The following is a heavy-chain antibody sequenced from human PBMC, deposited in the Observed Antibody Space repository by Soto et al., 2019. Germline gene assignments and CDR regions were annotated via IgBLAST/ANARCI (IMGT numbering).Heavy chain of an antibody. J-gene: IGHJ4*02. D-gene: IGHD2-21*01. CDR2: ISYDGSNK. CDR3: AKSGVIKSPIETY. V-gene: IGHV3-30*18. CDR1: GFTFSSYG. Sequence: QVQLVESGGGVVQPGRSLRLSCAASGFTFSSYGMHWVRQAPGKGLEWVAVISYDGSNKYYADSVKGRFTISRDNSKNTLYLQMNSLRAEDTAVYYCAKSGVIKSPIETYWGQGTLVTVSS.